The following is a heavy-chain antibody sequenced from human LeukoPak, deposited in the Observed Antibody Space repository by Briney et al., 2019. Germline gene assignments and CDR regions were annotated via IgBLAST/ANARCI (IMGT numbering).Heavy chain of an antibody. CDR1: GYTLTELS. D-gene: IGHD2-2*01. V-gene: IGHV1-24*01. Sequence: ASVMVSCKVSGYTLTELSMHWVRQAPGEGLEWMGGFDPEDGETIYAQKFQGRVTMTEDTSTDTAYMELSSLRSEDTAVYYCATDPLNVVVPAATKFYGMDVWGQGTTVTVSS. CDR3: ATDPLNVVVPAATKFYGMDV. CDR2: FDPEDGET. J-gene: IGHJ6*02.